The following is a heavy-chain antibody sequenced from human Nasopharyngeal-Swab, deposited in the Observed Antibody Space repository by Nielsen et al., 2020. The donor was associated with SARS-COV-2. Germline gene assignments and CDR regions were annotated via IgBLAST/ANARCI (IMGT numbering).Heavy chain of an antibody. D-gene: IGHD3-10*02. V-gene: IGHV6-1*01. CDR3: ARDVRGGEWKPFEY. CDR1: GDSVSSNTAA. J-gene: IGHJ4*02. CDR2: TYSRSKWYY. Sequence: SQTLSLTCAISGDSVSSNTAAWNWLRQSPSRGLEWLGRTYSRSKWYYDYAVSVKSRITINPDTSKNHFSLQLNSVTPEDTAVYYCARDVRGGEWKPFEYWGQGTPVTVSS.